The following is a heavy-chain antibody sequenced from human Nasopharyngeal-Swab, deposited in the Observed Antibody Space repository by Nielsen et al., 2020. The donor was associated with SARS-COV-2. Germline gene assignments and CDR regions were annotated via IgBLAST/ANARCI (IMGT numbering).Heavy chain of an antibody. D-gene: IGHD3-16*02. CDR2: INHSGST. CDR1: GGSFSGYY. CDR3: ARAHYDYVWGTYRDY. Sequence: SQTLSLTCAVYGGSFSGYYWSWIRQPPGKGLEWIGEINHSGSTNYNPSPKSRVTISVDTSKNQFSLKLSSVTAADTAVYYCARAHYDYVWGTYRDYWGQGTLVTVSS. J-gene: IGHJ4*02. V-gene: IGHV4-34*01.